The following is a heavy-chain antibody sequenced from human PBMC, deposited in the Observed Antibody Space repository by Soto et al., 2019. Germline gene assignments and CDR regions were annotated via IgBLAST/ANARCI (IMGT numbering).Heavy chain of an antibody. CDR1: GYTFTSYA. D-gene: IGHD2-15*01. CDR2: INAGNGNT. J-gene: IGHJ4*02. CDR3: ARGPGGPDGPGDY. Sequence: QVQLVQSGAEVKKPGASVKVSCKASGYTFTSYAMHWVRQAPGQRLEWMGWINAGNGNTKYSQKFQGRVTITGATSASTDYMELSSLRSEDTAVYYCARGPGGPDGPGDYWGQGTLGTVSS. V-gene: IGHV1-3*01.